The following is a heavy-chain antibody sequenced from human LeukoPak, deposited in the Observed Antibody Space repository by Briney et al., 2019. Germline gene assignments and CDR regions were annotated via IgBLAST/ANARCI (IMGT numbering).Heavy chain of an antibody. V-gene: IGHV3-53*01. J-gene: IGHJ4*02. CDR1: GFTVSSNY. CDR2: IYSGGST. D-gene: IGHD1-20*01. CDR3: ARDGPSITGTAWY. Sequence: GGSLRLSCAASGFTVSSNYMSWVRQAPGKGLEWVSVIYSGGSTYYADSVKGRFTISRDNSKNTLYLQMNSLRAEDTAVYYCARDGPSITGTAWYWGQGTLVTVSS.